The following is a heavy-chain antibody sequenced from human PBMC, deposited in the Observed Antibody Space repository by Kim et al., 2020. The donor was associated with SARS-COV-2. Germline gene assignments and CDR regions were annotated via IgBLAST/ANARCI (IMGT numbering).Heavy chain of an antibody. CDR3: ATSVVAGNDY. D-gene: IGHD6-19*01. CDR2: T. J-gene: IGHJ4*02. V-gene: IGHV4-39*01. Sequence: TYYNPSLKSRVTISVDTSKNQFSLKLSSVTAADTAVYYCATSVVAGNDYWGQGTLVTVSS.